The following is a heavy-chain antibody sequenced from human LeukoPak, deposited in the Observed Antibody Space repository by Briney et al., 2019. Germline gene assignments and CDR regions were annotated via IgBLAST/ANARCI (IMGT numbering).Heavy chain of an antibody. CDR2: INPKSGGP. D-gene: IGHD7-27*01. CDR3: ARDFASTPNWELDY. V-gene: IGHV1-2*06. Sequence: GASVKVSCKASGYTFTDYYIHWVRRAPGQGLEWMGRINPKSGGPDYAQDFQGRVTMTRDTSINTADVELGNLTSDDTAVYYCARDFASTPNWELDYWGQGTPVTVS. CDR1: GYTFTDYY. J-gene: IGHJ4*02.